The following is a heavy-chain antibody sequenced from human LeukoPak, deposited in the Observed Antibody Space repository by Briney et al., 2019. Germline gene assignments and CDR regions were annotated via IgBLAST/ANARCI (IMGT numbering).Heavy chain of an antibody. CDR3: ATYTNWVAGDV. V-gene: IGHV3-7*01. CDR2: IKKDGSEK. J-gene: IGHJ6*02. D-gene: IGHD7-27*01. Sequence: GSLRLSCVASGFTFSDSWMSWVRQAPGKGLEWVADIKKDGSEKDYVDSVKGRFIISRDNAKNSLYLQMDSLRAEDTAVYYCATYTNWVAGDVWGQGTTVSV. CDR1: GFTFSDSW.